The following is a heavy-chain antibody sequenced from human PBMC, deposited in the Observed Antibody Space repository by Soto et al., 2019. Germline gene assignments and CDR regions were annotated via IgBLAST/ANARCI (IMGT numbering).Heavy chain of an antibody. J-gene: IGHJ4*02. D-gene: IGHD6-6*01. CDR3: AKRSSSSTFDY. Sequence: EVQLLESGGGLVQPGESLRLSCAASGFTFSSYAMSWVRQAPGKGLEWVSVISGSDDSTYYADSVKGRFTISRDNSKNTLYLQMNSLRAEATAVYYCAKRSSSSTFDYWGQGTRVTVSS. CDR2: ISGSDDST. V-gene: IGHV3-23*01. CDR1: GFTFSSYA.